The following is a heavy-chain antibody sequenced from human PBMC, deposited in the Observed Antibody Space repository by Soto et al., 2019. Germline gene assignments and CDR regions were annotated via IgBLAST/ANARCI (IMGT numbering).Heavy chain of an antibody. V-gene: IGHV4-4*07. Sequence: SETLSLTCTVSGGSICSYYGSWIRQPAGKGLEWIGRIYTSGSTNYNPSLKSRVTMSVDTSKNQFSLKLSSVTAADTAVYYCARDLGIAAAGNWFDPWGQGTLVTVSS. J-gene: IGHJ5*02. CDR3: ARDLGIAAAGNWFDP. CDR1: GGSICSYY. CDR2: IYTSGST. D-gene: IGHD6-13*01.